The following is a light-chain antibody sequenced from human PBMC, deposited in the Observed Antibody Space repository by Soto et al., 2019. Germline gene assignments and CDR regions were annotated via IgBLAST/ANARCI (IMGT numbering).Light chain of an antibody. CDR2: AAS. CDR3: QQSYNTPFT. V-gene: IGKV1-39*01. J-gene: IGKJ4*01. Sequence: DIQMTQSPSSLSASVGDRVTITCRASQSTSGYLNWYQKKSGQAPRLLMYAASSLQSGVPSRFRGGGSGTDFTLTISGLRHEDFATYYCQQSYNTPFTFGGGTKMDIK. CDR1: QSTSGY.